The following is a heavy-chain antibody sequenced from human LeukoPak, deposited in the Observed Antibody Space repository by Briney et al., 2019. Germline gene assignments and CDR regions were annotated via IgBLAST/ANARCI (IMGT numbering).Heavy chain of an antibody. CDR1: GFTFSDYY. J-gene: IGHJ3*02. CDR2: INWNGGST. V-gene: IGHV3-20*01. D-gene: IGHD5-12*01. CDR3: ARRSGGYDPEDDAFDI. Sequence: PGGSLRLSCAASGFTFSDYYMSWVRQAPGKGLEWVSGINWNGGSTGYADSVKGRFTISRDNAKNSLYLQMNSLRAEDTALYHCARRSGGYDPEDDAFDIWGQGTMVTVSS.